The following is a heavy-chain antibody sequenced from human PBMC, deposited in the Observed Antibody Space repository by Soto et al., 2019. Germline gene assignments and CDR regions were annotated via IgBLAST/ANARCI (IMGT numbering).Heavy chain of an antibody. D-gene: IGHD3-16*01. Sequence: QVQLQESGPGLVKPAETLSLTCSVSGASVTSGLYYWTWIRQPPGRGLEWMGFIYDGGGSNYSPSLSGQVTTPVSSSRDHFPLNLSSVTAADTAGFYCPRADGREFAYDDVWGTRGDWFGPWGRGTLVTVSS. CDR3: PRADGREFAYDDVWGTRGDWFGP. CDR2: IYDGGGS. CDR1: GASVTSGLYY. V-gene: IGHV4-61*01. J-gene: IGHJ5*02.